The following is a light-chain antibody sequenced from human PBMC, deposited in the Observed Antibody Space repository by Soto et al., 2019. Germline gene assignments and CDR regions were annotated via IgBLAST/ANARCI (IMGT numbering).Light chain of an antibody. J-gene: IGLJ1*01. CDR1: SSNIGAGFD. CDR3: QSYDSSLSGYV. V-gene: IGLV1-40*01. Sequence: QSVLTQPPSVSGAPGQRVTISCTGSSSNIGAGFDVHWYQQLPGTAPSLLIYANTKRPSGVPDRFSGSRSGTSISLAISGLGAEDEADYFCQSYDSSLSGYVFGTGTKLTVL. CDR2: ANT.